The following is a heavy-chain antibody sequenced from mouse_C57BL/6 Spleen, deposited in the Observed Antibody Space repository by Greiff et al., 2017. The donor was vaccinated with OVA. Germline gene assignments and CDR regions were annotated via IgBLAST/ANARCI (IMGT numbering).Heavy chain of an antibody. Sequence: VQLQQSGTELVKPGASVKLSCKASGYTFTSYWMHWVKQRPGQGLEWIGNINPSNGGTNYNEKFKSKATLTVDKSSSTAYMQLSSLTSEDSAVYYCARGTVVANYAMDYWGQGTSVTVSS. D-gene: IGHD1-1*01. CDR2: INPSNGGT. V-gene: IGHV1-53*01. J-gene: IGHJ4*01. CDR3: ARGTVVANYAMDY. CDR1: GYTFTSYW.